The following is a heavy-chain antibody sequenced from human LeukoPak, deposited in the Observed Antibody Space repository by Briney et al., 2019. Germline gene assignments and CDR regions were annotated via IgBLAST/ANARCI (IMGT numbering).Heavy chain of an antibody. V-gene: IGHV3-21*01. Sequence: GGSLRLSCAASGFTVSSYSMNWVRQAPGKGLEWVSSISSSSSYIYYADSVKGRFTISRDNAKNSLYLQMNSLRAEDTAVYYCARGGLNYYDSSGYYSFDYWGQGTLVTVSS. CDR1: GFTVSSYS. D-gene: IGHD3-22*01. CDR2: ISSSSSYI. J-gene: IGHJ4*02. CDR3: ARGGLNYYDSSGYYSFDY.